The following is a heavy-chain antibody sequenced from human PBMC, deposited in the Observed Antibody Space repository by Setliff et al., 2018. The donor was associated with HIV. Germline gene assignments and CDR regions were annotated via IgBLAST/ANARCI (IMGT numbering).Heavy chain of an antibody. CDR1: GGSFSGYY. D-gene: IGHD1-26*01. CDR3: AGGPGTTSIDY. CDR2: INHSGST. Sequence: ETLSLTCAVYGGSFSGYYWSWIRQPPGKGLEWIGEINHSGSTNYNMSLWSRVTISLDASRNQFSLELISVTAADTAVYYCAGGPGTTSIDYWAQGTLVTVSS. J-gene: IGHJ4*02. V-gene: IGHV4-34*01.